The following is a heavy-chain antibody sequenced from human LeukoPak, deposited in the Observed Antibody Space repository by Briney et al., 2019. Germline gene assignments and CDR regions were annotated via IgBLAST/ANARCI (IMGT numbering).Heavy chain of an antibody. V-gene: IGHV3-7*01. CDR1: GFTFSSYW. CDR2: IKQDGSGK. Sequence: GGSLRLSCAASGFTFSSYWMSWVRQAPGKGLEWVANIKQDGSGKYYVDSVKGRFTISRDNAKNSLYLQMNSLRAEDTAVYYCARDRVDIVVVVADYYGMDVWGQGTTVTVSS. CDR3: ARDRVDIVVVVADYYGMDV. D-gene: IGHD2-15*01. J-gene: IGHJ6*02.